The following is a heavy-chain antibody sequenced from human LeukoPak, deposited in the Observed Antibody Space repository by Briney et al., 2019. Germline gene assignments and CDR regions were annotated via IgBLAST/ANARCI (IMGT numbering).Heavy chain of an antibody. CDR2: ISFDGSHK. Sequence: GGSLRLSCAASGFTFSGFGMHWVRQAPGKGLEWVAVISFDGSHKYYADSVKGRFTISRDNPKNTLDLQMNSLRAEDTALYYCAKDRGTYYYGVDVWGQGTTVTVSS. J-gene: IGHJ6*02. CDR1: GFTFSGFG. CDR3: AKDRGTYYYGVDV. V-gene: IGHV3-30*18.